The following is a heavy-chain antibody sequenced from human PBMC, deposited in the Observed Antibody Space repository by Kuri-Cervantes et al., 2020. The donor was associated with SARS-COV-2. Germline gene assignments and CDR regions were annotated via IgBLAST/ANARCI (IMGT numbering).Heavy chain of an antibody. J-gene: IGHJ6*03. V-gene: IGHV3-7*01. D-gene: IGHD3-3*01. Sequence: GESLKISCAASGFTFSSYWMSWVRRAPGKGLEWVANIKQDGSEKYYVDSVKGRFTISRDNAKNSLYLQMNSLRAEDTAVYYCARDKSYDFWSGYPEGYYYYYYMDVWGKGTTVTVSS. CDR3: ARDKSYDFWSGYPEGYYYYYYMDV. CDR2: IKQDGSEK. CDR1: GFTFSSYW.